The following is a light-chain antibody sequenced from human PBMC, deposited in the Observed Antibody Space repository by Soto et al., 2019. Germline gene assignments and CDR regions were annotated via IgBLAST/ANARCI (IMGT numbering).Light chain of an antibody. J-gene: IGKJ1*01. CDR3: QQRSNWPRT. Sequence: EIVLTQSPATLSLSPGERATLSCRASQSVSSYLAWYQQKPGQAPRLLIYDASNRATGIPARFSGSGSGTYVTLTISSREPEDFAVYYCQQRSNWPRTFGQGTKVEIK. CDR1: QSVSSY. V-gene: IGKV3-11*01. CDR2: DAS.